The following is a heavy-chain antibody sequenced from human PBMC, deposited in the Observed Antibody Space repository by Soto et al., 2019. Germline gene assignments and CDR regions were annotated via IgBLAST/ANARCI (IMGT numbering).Heavy chain of an antibody. CDR3: ARVERGTATTVVDAFEI. Sequence: QVQLQQWGAGLLKPSETLSLTCAVYGGFVTSGSYYWSWIRQPPGKGLEWIGEMSHSGGTHFNPALKGRVTRSVDTSKNQFTLQMSSVTAPDTALYYCARVERGTATTVVDAFEIWGPGTMVTVSS. D-gene: IGHD1-1*01. CDR1: GGFVTSGSYY. V-gene: IGHV4-34*01. J-gene: IGHJ3*02. CDR2: MSHSGGT.